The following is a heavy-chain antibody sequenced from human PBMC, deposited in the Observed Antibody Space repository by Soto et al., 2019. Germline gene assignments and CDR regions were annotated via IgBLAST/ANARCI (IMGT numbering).Heavy chain of an antibody. V-gene: IGHV1-18*01. Sequence: GASVKVSCKASGYTFTSYGISWVRQAPGQGLEWMGWISAYNGNTNYAQKLQGRVTMTTDTSTSTAYMELRSLRSDDTAVYYCARFGTTITVSNNWFDPWGQGTLVTVSS. CDR3: ARFGTTITVSNNWFDP. J-gene: IGHJ5*02. CDR2: ISAYNGNT. CDR1: GYTFTSYG. D-gene: IGHD5-12*01.